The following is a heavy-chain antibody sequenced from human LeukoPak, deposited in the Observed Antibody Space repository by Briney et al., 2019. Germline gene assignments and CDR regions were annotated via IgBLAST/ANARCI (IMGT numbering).Heavy chain of an antibody. CDR2: IYYSGTT. Sequence: SETLSLTCTVSGGPINSYYWNWIRQPPGKGLEWIGYIYYSGTTNYNPSLKSRVTISVDTSKNQFSLKLSSVTAADTAVYYCARVGSGSYWAFDIWGQGTMVTVSS. J-gene: IGHJ3*02. V-gene: IGHV4-59*01. CDR1: GGPINSYY. D-gene: IGHD3-10*01. CDR3: ARVGSGSYWAFDI.